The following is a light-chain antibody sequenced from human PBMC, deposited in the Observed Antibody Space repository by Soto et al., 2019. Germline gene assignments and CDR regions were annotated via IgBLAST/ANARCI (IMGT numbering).Light chain of an antibody. V-gene: IGKV4-1*01. Sequence: DIVMTQSPDSLAVSLGERATINCKSSQSVLYSSNNKYYLAWYQQKPGQPPKLLIYWASTRESGVPDRFSGSGSATDFSLTISSLQAEDVAVYYCQQYYSTPHGFGQGNKVEIK. J-gene: IGKJ1*01. CDR2: WAS. CDR1: QSVLYSSNNKYY. CDR3: QQYYSTPHG.